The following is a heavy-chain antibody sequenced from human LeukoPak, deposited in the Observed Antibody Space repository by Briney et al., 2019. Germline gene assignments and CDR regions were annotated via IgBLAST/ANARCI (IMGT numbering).Heavy chain of an antibody. CDR1: GFTFSSYD. CDR2: IGTAGDT. CDR3: ARASGSYYDFDY. V-gene: IGHV3-13*01. D-gene: IGHD1-26*01. J-gene: IGHJ4*02. Sequence: GGSLRLSCAASGFTFSSYDMHWVRQATGKGPEWVSAIGTAGDTYYPGSVKGRFTISRENAKNSLYLQMNSLRAGDTAVYYCARASGSYYDFDYWGPGTLVTVSS.